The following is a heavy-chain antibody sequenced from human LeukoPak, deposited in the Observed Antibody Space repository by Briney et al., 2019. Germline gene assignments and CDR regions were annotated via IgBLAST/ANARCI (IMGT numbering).Heavy chain of an antibody. D-gene: IGHD3-3*01. V-gene: IGHV3-43*01. CDR2: ISWDGGST. CDR1: GFTFDDYT. CDR3: AKDGSRITIFGGYYMDV. Sequence: GGSLRLSCAASGFTFDDYTMHWVRQAPGKGLEWVSLISWDGGSTYYADSVKGRFTISRDNSKNSLYLQMNSLRTEDTALYYCAKDGSRITIFGGYYMDVWGKGTTVTVSS. J-gene: IGHJ6*03.